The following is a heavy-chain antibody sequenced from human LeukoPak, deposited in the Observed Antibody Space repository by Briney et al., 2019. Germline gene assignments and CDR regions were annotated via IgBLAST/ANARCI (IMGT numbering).Heavy chain of an antibody. CDR2: IYYSGST. CDR3: ARSKAHLSTSWYGNWFDP. D-gene: IGHD6-13*01. V-gene: IGHV4-39*07. Sequence: PSETLSLTCTVSGGSISSSSYYRGWIRQPPGKGLEWIGSIYYSGSTYYNPSLKSRVTISVDTSKNQFSLKLSSVTAADTAVYYCARSKAHLSTSWYGNWFDPWGQGTLVTVSS. J-gene: IGHJ5*02. CDR1: GGSISSSSYY.